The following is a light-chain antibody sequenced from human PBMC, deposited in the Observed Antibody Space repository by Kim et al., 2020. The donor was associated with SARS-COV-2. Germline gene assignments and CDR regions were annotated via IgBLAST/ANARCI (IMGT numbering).Light chain of an antibody. CDR3: QQYGSSPIT. CDR2: GAS. V-gene: IGKV3-20*01. J-gene: IGKJ3*01. CDR1: QSVTSNY. Sequence: EIVLTQSPGTLSLSPGERATLSCRAGQSVTSNYLAWYQQTPGQAPRLLIYGASIRATGIPDRFSGSGSGTDFTLTISRLEPEDFAVYYCQQYGSSPITFGPGTKVDIK.